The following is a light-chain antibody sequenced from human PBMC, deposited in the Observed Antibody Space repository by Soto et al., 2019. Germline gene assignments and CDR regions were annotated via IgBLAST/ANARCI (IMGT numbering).Light chain of an antibody. J-gene: IGKJ1*01. V-gene: IGKV3-20*01. CDR2: RAS. CDR3: QQYGTSGT. CDR1: QSVSKNY. Sequence: EILLTQSPCTLPLSPGERATLSCRASQSVSKNYLAWYQQQPGQAPRLLIYRASNRATGIPDRFSGSGSGTDFTLTISRLDPEDFAVYYCQQYGTSGTFGQGTKVDIK.